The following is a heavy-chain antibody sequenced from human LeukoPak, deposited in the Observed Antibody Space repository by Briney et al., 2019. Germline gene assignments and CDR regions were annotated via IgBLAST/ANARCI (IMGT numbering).Heavy chain of an antibody. J-gene: IGHJ4*02. V-gene: IGHV3-74*01. Sequence: PGGSLRLSCAASGFTFKDYWMHWVRQVPGKGLVWVARIISDGSSASYADSVKGRFTISRDNAKNSLYLQMNSLRAEDTAIYYCTRVGYIDEGIDYWGQGTLVTVSS. D-gene: IGHD5-24*01. CDR2: IISDGSSA. CDR1: GFTFKDYW. CDR3: TRVGYIDEGIDY.